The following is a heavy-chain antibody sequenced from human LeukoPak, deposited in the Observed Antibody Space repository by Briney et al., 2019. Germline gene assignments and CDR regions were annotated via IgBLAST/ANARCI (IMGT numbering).Heavy chain of an antibody. CDR3: ARDSVAPAVHYYFDY. V-gene: IGHV3-30*04. J-gene: IGHJ4*02. Sequence: PGGSLRLSCAASGFTFSSYAMHWVRRAPGKGLEWVVVISSDGSNKYYADSAKGRFTISRDNSKNTLYLQMNSLRAEDTAVYYCARDSVAPAVHYYFDYWGQGTLVTVSS. D-gene: IGHD2-2*01. CDR2: ISSDGSNK. CDR1: GFTFSSYA.